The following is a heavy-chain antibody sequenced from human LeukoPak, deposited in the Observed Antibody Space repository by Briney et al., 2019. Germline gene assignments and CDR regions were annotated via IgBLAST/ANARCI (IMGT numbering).Heavy chain of an antibody. V-gene: IGHV3-23*01. CDR1: GFTFCSYA. CDR2: FSWSGGST. CDR3: ATGSYEHYGLSHY. J-gene: IGHJ4*02. D-gene: IGHD3-10*01. Sequence: PGGSLRLSCAAPGFTFCSYAMSWVPRAPGKGVEWVSGFSWSGGSTYYAGSVKRGFTSYRDNPKNTVYLQLKSRRHGHASVYDIATGSYEHYGLSHYWGQGTLVTVSS.